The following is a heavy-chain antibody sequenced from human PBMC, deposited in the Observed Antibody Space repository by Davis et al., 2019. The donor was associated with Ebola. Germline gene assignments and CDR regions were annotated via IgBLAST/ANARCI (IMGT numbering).Heavy chain of an antibody. J-gene: IGHJ4*02. CDR3: AIPDCSGANCYSVYIRN. Sequence: GESLKISCAASGFNFRSYGMHWVRQAPDKGLEWVAVIWYDGSRKYYGDSVKGRFTISRDNSNNLLYLPMNSLRAEDTAVYYCAIPDCSGANCYSVYIRNWGQGTLVTVSS. CDR2: IWYDGSRK. CDR1: GFNFRSYG. D-gene: IGHD2-15*01. V-gene: IGHV3-33*01.